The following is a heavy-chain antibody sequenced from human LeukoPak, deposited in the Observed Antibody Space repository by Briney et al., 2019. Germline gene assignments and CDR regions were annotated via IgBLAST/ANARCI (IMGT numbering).Heavy chain of an antibody. J-gene: IGHJ4*02. V-gene: IGHV4-34*01. Sequence: PSETLSLTCAVYGGSFSGYYWSWIRQPPGKGLEWIGEINHSGSTYYNPSLKSRVTISVDTSKNQFSLKLSSVTAADTAVYYCARRMTVRRAPFDDWGQGTLVTVSS. CDR3: ARRMTVRRAPFDD. D-gene: IGHD3-22*01. CDR1: GGSFSGYY. CDR2: INHSGST.